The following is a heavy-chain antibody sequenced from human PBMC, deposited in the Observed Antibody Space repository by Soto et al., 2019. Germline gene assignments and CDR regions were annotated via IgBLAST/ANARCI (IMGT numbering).Heavy chain of an antibody. D-gene: IGHD4-17*01. CDR1: GFTFSNYK. V-gene: IGHV3-21*01. CDR3: AKEYGRLDY. Sequence: PGGSLRLSCAASGFTFSNYKMNWVRQAPGKGLEWISAISSGDSYIYYADSVKGRFTVSRDNAKNSLYLQMNSLRAEDTAVYYCAKEYGRLDYWGQGTLVTVSS. J-gene: IGHJ4*02. CDR2: ISSGDSYI.